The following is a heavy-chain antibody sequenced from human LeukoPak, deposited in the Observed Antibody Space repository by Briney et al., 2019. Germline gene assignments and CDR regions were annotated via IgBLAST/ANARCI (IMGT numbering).Heavy chain of an antibody. V-gene: IGHV1-69*05. Sequence: SVKVSCKASGGTFSSYAISWVRQAPGQGLEWMGGIIPIFGTANYAQKFQGRVTITTDESTSTAYMELSSLRSEDTAVYYCARDYIGGYAPFDPWGQGTLVSVSS. J-gene: IGHJ5*02. CDR1: GGTFSSYA. CDR3: ARDYIGGYAPFDP. D-gene: IGHD3-22*01. CDR2: IIPIFGTA.